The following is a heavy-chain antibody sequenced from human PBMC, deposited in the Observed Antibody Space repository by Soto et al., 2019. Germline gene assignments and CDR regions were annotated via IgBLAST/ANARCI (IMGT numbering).Heavy chain of an antibody. J-gene: IGHJ3*02. V-gene: IGHV4-39*01. CDR2: IYYSGTA. D-gene: IGHD2-15*01. CDR3: ARQGSRAFDI. Sequence: SETLSLTCTVSGGSISDDTYYWGWIRQPPGKGLEWIGSIYYSGTASYNPSLESRVTMSVDTSKKQFSLKLRSVTATDTAVYYCARQGSRAFDIWGQGTMVTVSS. CDR1: GGSISDDTYY.